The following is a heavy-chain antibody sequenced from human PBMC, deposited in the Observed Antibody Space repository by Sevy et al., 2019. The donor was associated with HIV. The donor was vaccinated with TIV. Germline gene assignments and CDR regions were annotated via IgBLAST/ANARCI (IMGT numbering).Heavy chain of an antibody. CDR3: ARAPPVRSGDDSLNWFDP. V-gene: IGHV4-59*01. Sequence: LALTCTVFGGSISAYYWSWIRQSPGKGLEYIGYIYYTGSTYYNPSLKSRVTISIDTSKNQFSLRLTSVTAADTAMYYCARAPPVRSGDDSLNWFDPWGQGTLVTVSS. J-gene: IGHJ5*02. CDR1: GGSISAYY. CDR2: IYYTGST. D-gene: IGHD5-12*01.